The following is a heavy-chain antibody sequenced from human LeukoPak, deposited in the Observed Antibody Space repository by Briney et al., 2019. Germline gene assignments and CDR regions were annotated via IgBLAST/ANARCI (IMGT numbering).Heavy chain of an antibody. CDR2: IHTTGRT. D-gene: IGHD4-17*01. Sequence: SETLSLTCTVSGGSIFNYYWTWIRQPAGRGLEWIGHIHTTGRTNYNPSLTSRVTMSLDTSKNQFSLRLNSVTAADTAVYYCARGRYGGYFDYWGQGTLVTVSS. CDR1: GGSIFNYY. V-gene: IGHV4-4*07. CDR3: ARGRYGGYFDY. J-gene: IGHJ4*02.